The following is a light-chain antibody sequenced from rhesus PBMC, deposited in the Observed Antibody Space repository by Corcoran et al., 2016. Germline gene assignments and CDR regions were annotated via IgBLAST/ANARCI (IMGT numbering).Light chain of an antibody. Sequence: QAALTQPRSVSGSPGQSVTISCAGASSDIGDYNSVSWYQQHPGTVPKLMIYDVSKRPSGVSDRFSGSKSGNTASLTISGLQAEDEADYHGSSYVGSNLFFFGDGTRLTVL. V-gene: IGLV2-32*02. J-gene: IGLJ1*01. CDR2: DVS. CDR3: SSYVGSNLFF. CDR1: SSDIGDYNS.